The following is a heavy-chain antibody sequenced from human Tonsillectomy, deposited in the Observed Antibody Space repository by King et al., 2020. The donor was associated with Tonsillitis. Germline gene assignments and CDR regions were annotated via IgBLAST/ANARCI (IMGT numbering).Heavy chain of an antibody. CDR1: GDSISSNSYY. CDR3: ARAVGYGPLYYFDY. J-gene: IGHJ4*02. CDR2: IYFSGYT. V-gene: IGHV4-39*01. Sequence: LQLQESGPGLVKPSETLSLTCTVSGDSISSNSYYWGWLRQPPGKGLEWSASIYFSGYTYYNPSLKSRVTIAVDTSKSQFSLKLSSVTAADTAVYYCARAVGYGPLYYFDYWGQGALVTVSS. D-gene: IGHD5-18*01.